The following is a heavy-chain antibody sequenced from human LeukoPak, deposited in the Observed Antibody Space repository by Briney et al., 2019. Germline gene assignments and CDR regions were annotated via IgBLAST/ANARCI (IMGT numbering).Heavy chain of an antibody. CDR3: ARGIVGGGDCYADY. Sequence: ASVKVSCKASGYTFTGYYLNWVRQAPGQGLEWMGWIIPNSGGTNYAQKFQGRATMTRDTSIGTAYMELSRLRSDDTAVYYCARGIVGGGDCYADYWGQGTLVTVSS. D-gene: IGHD2-21*02. V-gene: IGHV1-2*02. CDR2: IIPNSGGT. CDR1: GYTFTGYY. J-gene: IGHJ4*02.